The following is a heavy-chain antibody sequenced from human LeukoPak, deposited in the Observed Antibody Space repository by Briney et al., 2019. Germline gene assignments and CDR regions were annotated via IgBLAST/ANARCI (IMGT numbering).Heavy chain of an antibody. V-gene: IGHV5-51*01. CDR1: GYSFTSYW. Sequence: GAALKISCKGSGYSFTSYWIGWVRRMPGKGLEGMGIIYPGDSDTRYSPSFQGQVTISADKSISTAYLQWSSLKASDTAMYYCARNYYDSSGDLYGMDVWGQGTTVTGSS. J-gene: IGHJ6*02. CDR3: ARNYYDSSGDLYGMDV. CDR2: IYPGDSDT. D-gene: IGHD3-22*01.